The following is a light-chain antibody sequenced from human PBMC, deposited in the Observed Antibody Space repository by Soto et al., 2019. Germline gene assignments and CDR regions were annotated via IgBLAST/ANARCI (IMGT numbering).Light chain of an antibody. CDR1: ISNIGGYNV. V-gene: IGLV2-23*01. Sequence: QSVLSLPPSVCGSPGQSVTISCSGTISNIGGYNVVSWYQQHPGKAPKVIVYEGIKRPSGVSDRFSGSTSGSTASLTISGLQAEYEAEYYCCSYVGATTYVFGSGTKSPF. CDR2: EGI. J-gene: IGLJ1*01. CDR3: CSYVGATTYV.